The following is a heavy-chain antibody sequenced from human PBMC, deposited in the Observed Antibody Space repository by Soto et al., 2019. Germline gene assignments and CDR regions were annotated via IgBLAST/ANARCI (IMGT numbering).Heavy chain of an antibody. D-gene: IGHD1-26*01. CDR3: ARDISSGSYQGDYYFDY. CDR2: ISSSSSTI. CDR1: GFTFSSYS. Sequence: EVQLVESGGGLVQPGGSLRLSCAASGFTFSSYSMNWVRQAPGKGLEWVSYISSSSSTIYYADSVKGRFTISRDNAKNSMYLQMNSLRDEDTAVYYCARDISSGSYQGDYYFDYWGQGTLVTVSS. J-gene: IGHJ4*02. V-gene: IGHV3-48*02.